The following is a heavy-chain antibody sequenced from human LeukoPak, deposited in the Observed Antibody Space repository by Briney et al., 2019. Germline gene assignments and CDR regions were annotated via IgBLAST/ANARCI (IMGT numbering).Heavy chain of an antibody. D-gene: IGHD3-22*01. CDR3: AKDFGIYDSGGYAYGMDV. CDR2: ISGSGGST. Sequence: PGGSLRLSCAASGFTFSSYAMSWVRQAPGKGLEWVSAISGSGGSTYYADSVKGRFTISRDNSKNTPYLQMNSLRAEDTAVYYCAKDFGIYDSGGYAYGMDVWGQGTTVTVSS. V-gene: IGHV3-23*01. J-gene: IGHJ6*02. CDR1: GFTFSSYA.